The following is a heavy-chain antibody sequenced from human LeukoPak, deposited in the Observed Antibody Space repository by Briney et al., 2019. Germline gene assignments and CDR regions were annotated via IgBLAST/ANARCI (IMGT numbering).Heavy chain of an antibody. J-gene: IGHJ6*02. CDR1: GYTFISYA. D-gene: IGHD6-6*01. CDR2: IIPIFGTA. Sequence: GASVKVSCKASGYTFISYAMNWVRQAPGQGLEWMGGIIPIFGTANYAQKFQGRVTITADESTSTAYMELSSLRSEDTAVYYCAREEGRISYSSSPYYYYGMDVWGQGTTVTVSS. CDR3: AREEGRISYSSSPYYYYGMDV. V-gene: IGHV1-69*13.